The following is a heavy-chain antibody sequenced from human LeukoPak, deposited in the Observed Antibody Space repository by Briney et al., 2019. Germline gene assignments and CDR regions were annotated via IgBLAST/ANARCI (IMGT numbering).Heavy chain of an antibody. Sequence: PGGSLRLSCAASGFTFSSFAMHWVRQAPGKAREWVAVILYDGSNKYYADSVKGRLTISRDNSKNTLYLQMNCLRAEDTAVYYCARGDSSSWFKIDYWGQGTLVTVSS. J-gene: IGHJ4*02. CDR2: ILYDGSNK. CDR3: ARGDSSSWFKIDY. CDR1: GFTFSSFA. D-gene: IGHD6-13*01. V-gene: IGHV3-30*04.